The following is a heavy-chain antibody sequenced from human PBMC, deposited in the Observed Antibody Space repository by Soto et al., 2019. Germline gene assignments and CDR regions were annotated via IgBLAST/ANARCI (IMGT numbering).Heavy chain of an antibody. D-gene: IGHD3-16*01. CDR1: GGSITDKW. CDR2: VHHSGST. Sequence: QVQLQESGPGLVKPSGILSLTCAVSGGSITDKWWSWIRQTPGKGLEWIGEVHHSGSTNYGPSLKSRVTMSVDTSKNDFSLNLFSPTAADTAIYSWAREGDHPFSLGYWGQGTLVTVSS. CDR3: AREGDHPFSLGY. V-gene: IGHV4-4*02. J-gene: IGHJ4*02.